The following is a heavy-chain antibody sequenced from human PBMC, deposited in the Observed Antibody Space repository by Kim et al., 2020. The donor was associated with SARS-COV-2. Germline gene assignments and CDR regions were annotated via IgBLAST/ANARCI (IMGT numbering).Heavy chain of an antibody. D-gene: IGHD3-22*01. CDR1: GFTVSSNY. V-gene: IGHV3-66*02. J-gene: IGHJ4*02. CDR2: IYSGGST. Sequence: GGSLRLSCAASGFTVSSNYMSWVRQAPGKGLEWVSVIYSGGSTYYADSVKGRFTISRDNSKNTLYLQMNSLRAEDTAVYYCARGFLSSGYYPHYWGQGTLVTVSS. CDR3: ARGFLSSGYYPHY.